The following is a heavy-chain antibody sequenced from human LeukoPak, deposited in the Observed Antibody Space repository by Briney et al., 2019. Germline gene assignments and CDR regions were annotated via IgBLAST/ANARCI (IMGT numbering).Heavy chain of an antibody. J-gene: IGHJ4*02. CDR1: GFTFSSYD. D-gene: IGHD3-10*01. CDR2: MNPNSGNT. V-gene: IGHV1-8*01. Sequence: ASVKISCKASGFTFSSYDINWVRQAIGQGLEWMGWMNPNSGNTGYAQEFQDRVTMTRNTSISTAYMELSLLRSEDTAVYYCARGRRDSRQFDYWGQGALVTVSS. CDR3: ARGRRDSRQFDY.